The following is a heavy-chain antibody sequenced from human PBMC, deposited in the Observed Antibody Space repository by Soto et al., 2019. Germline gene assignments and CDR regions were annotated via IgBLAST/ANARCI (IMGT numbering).Heavy chain of an antibody. CDR1: GLTFSSHG. Sequence: QVQLVESGGGVVQPGRSLRLSCAASGLTFSSHGMHWVRQAPGKGMEWVAVISYDGNNKHYADSVKGRFTISRDNSTNTVYLQMNSLRVEDTAVYYCAKDVYYYDSSGDPWGQGTLVIVSS. J-gene: IGHJ5*02. CDR3: AKDVYYYDSSGDP. D-gene: IGHD3-22*01. CDR2: ISYDGNNK. V-gene: IGHV3-30*18.